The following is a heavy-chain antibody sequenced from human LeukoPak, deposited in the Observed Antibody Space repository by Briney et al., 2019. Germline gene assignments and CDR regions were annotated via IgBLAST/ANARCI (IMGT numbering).Heavy chain of an antibody. CDR3: AREILPRGYSYGYGY. Sequence: QSGGSLRLSRAASGFTVSSNYMSWVRQAPGKGLEWVSVIYSGGSTYYADSVKGRFTISRDNSKNTLYLQMNSLRAEDTAVYYCAREILPRGYSYGYGYWGQGTLVTVSS. D-gene: IGHD5-18*01. V-gene: IGHV3-53*01. CDR2: IYSGGST. CDR1: GFTVSSNY. J-gene: IGHJ4*02.